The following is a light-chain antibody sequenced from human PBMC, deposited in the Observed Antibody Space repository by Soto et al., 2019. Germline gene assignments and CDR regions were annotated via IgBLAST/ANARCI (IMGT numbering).Light chain of an antibody. CDR2: GAS. J-gene: IGKJ1*01. CDR1: QTVNSIY. Sequence: EIVLTQSLGTLSLYRGERATLSCRASQTVNSIYFAWYQRKPGQAPRLLIYGASNRATGIPDRFSGSGSGTDFTLTISRLEAEDFGVYYCQQYDTSPRTFGQGTQVEIK. CDR3: QQYDTSPRT. V-gene: IGKV3-20*01.